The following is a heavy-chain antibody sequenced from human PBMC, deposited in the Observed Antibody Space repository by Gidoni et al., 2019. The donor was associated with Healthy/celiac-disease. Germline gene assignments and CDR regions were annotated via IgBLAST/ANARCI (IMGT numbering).Heavy chain of an antibody. J-gene: IGHJ6*02. CDR1: GFTFSSYS. CDR2: ISSSSSYI. CDR3: ARDRGLYYYGMDV. Sequence: EVQLVAYGGGLVKPGGSLRPSCAASGFTFSSYSMTWVRQAPGKGLEWVSSISSSSSYIYYADSVKGRFTISRDNAKNSLYLQMNSLRAEDTAVYYCARDRGLYYYGMDVWGQGTTVTVSS. V-gene: IGHV3-21*01. D-gene: IGHD3-10*01.